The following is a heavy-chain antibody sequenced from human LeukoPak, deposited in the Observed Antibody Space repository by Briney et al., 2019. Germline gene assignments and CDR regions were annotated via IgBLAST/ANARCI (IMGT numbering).Heavy chain of an antibody. D-gene: IGHD2-15*01. J-gene: IGHJ4*02. Sequence: ASVKVSCRASGYTFTSYDINWVRQAPGQGLEWMGWMNPNNGKTGYAQKFQGRITVARNPSISTAYMELSSLRSEDTAVYYCARGGVCSGGSCYLVYWGQGTLVTVSS. CDR3: ARGGVCSGGSCYLVY. CDR2: MNPNNGKT. CDR1: GYTFTSYD. V-gene: IGHV1-8*01.